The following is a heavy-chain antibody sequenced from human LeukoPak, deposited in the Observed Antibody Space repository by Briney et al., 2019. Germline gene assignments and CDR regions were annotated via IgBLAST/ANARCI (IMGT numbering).Heavy chain of an antibody. D-gene: IGHD3-3*01. V-gene: IGHV1-8*01. CDR2: MNPNSGNT. CDR1: GYTFTSYD. Sequence: ASVKVSCKASGYTFTSYDINWVRQATGQGLESMGWMNPNSGNTGYAQKFQGRVTMTRNTSISTAYMELSSLRSEDTAVYYCARVPLRFLEWLPFDPWGQGTLVTVSS. CDR3: ARVPLRFLEWLPFDP. J-gene: IGHJ5*02.